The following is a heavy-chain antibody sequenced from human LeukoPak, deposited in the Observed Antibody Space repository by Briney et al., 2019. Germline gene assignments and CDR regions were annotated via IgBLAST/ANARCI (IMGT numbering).Heavy chain of an antibody. J-gene: IGHJ4*02. CDR3: ARRRGWKQQLVYFDY. Sequence: SETLFLTCTVSGGSISSYYWSWIRQSPGKGLEWIGYLYHSGTPRYNPSLKSRVTISADTSKNQFFLNLNSTTAADTAVYYCARRRGWKQQLVYFDYWGQGTLATVSS. CDR1: GGSISSYY. CDR2: LYHSGTP. V-gene: IGHV4-59*08. D-gene: IGHD6-13*01.